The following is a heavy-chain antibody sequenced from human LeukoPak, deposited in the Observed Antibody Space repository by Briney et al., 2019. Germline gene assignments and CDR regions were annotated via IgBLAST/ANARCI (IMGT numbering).Heavy chain of an antibody. Sequence: SPTLSLTCAISWDSVSSSGVAWDWVRQSPSRGLEWLGRTYYTSKWNTDYAVSVKSRIVVNPDTSKNQFSLQLNSVTSEDTAVYYCARGRASAFDVWGQGTMVTVSS. V-gene: IGHV6-1*01. D-gene: IGHD6-25*01. J-gene: IGHJ3*01. CDR2: TYYTSKWNT. CDR3: ARGRASAFDV. CDR1: WDSVSSSGVA.